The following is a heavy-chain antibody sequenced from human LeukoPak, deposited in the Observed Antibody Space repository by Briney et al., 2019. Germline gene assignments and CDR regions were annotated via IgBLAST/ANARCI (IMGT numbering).Heavy chain of an antibody. V-gene: IGHV3-53*05. Sequence: GGSLRLSCAASGFTVSSNYMSWVRQAPGKGLEWVSVIYRGGGTYYADSVKGRFTTSRDNSKNTLYLQMNSLRAEDTAVYYCAKDYYGSGSYYIPSGWFDPWGQGTLVTVSS. D-gene: IGHD3-10*01. CDR3: AKDYYGSGSYYIPSGWFDP. CDR1: GFTVSSNY. CDR2: IYRGGGT. J-gene: IGHJ5*02.